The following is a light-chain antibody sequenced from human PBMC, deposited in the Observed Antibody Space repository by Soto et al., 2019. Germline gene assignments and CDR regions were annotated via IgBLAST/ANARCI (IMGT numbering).Light chain of an antibody. CDR2: DAS. CDR3: QQRSNWART. J-gene: IGKJ1*01. Sequence: EIVLTQSPATLSLSPAERATLSCRASQSISNYLAWYQQKPGQPPRLLNYDASNRATGIPARFSESGSGTDFTLNVSILEPEDFAVYYCQQRSNWARTFGNGTKVVIK. CDR1: QSISNY. V-gene: IGKV3-11*01.